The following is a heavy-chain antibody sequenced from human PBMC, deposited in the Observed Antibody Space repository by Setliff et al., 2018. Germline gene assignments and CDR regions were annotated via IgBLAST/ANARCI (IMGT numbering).Heavy chain of an antibody. D-gene: IGHD3-9*01. CDR2: LNPNSGGT. CDR3: ARGKYDILTGEYYFDF. CDR1: GYTFTGYY. Sequence: ASVKVSCKASGYTFTGYYIHWVRQAPGQGLEWMGCLNPNSGGTNSTRKFEGCVTMTRDTSISAAYMELSSLKSNDTAVYYCARGKYDILTGEYYFDFWGQGTRVTVSS. V-gene: IGHV1-2*04. J-gene: IGHJ4*02.